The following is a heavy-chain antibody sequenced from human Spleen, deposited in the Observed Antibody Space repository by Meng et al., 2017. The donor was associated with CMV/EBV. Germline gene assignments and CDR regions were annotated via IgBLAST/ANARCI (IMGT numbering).Heavy chain of an antibody. CDR3: ARGGDYDFWTGYLAFDS. J-gene: IGHJ5*01. Sequence: DTLTAEGVAWVRQAPGQGLEWMGWTSSYSGDTNYARKFQDRVIMTADTSRRTAYMELRSLRPDDTAIYFCARGGDYDFWTGYLAFDSWGQGTLVTVSS. V-gene: IGHV1-18*01. CDR1: DTLTAEG. D-gene: IGHD3-3*01. CDR2: TSSYSGDT.